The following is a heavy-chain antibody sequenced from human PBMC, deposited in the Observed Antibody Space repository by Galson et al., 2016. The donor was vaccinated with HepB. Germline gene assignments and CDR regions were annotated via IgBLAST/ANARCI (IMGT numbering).Heavy chain of an antibody. D-gene: IGHD3-22*01. V-gene: IGHV3-7*02. CDR3: ALSVMFYADTSGYYPGGFDY. CDR2: IKQDGSEK. J-gene: IGHJ4*02. Sequence: SLRLSCAASGFTPSRYWMTWVRQAPGKGLEWVANIKQDGSEKYYVDSVKGRFTISRDNAKNSLYLQMNSLRAEDPAVYYCALSVMFYADTSGYYPGGFDYWGQGTLVTVSS. CDR1: GFTPSRYW.